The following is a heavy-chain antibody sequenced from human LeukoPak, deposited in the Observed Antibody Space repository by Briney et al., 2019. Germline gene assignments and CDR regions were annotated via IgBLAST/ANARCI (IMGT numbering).Heavy chain of an antibody. Sequence: GGSLRLSCAASGFTFSNYSLSWVRQAPGKGLEWVSGITGSGGSTYYADSVKGRFTISRDNSKNTLYLQMNSLRAEDTAIYYCARDERLLSFLKWGQGTLVTVSS. J-gene: IGHJ4*02. CDR3: ARDERLLSFLK. V-gene: IGHV3-23*01. CDR1: GFTFSNYS. CDR2: ITGSGGST. D-gene: IGHD3-3*01.